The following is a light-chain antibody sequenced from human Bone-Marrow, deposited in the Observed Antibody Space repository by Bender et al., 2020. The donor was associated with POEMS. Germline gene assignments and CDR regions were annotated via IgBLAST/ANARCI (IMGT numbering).Light chain of an antibody. CDR3: CSYAGGHSHVA. V-gene: IGLV1-44*01. Sequence: QSVLTQPPSVSGTPGQRVTISCSGSGSNIGGYPVNWYQQLPGTAPRLLIYTNNERPSGVPDRFSGSKSGNTASLTISGLQAEDEADYYCCSYAGGHSHVAFGGGTRLTVL. J-gene: IGLJ2*01. CDR1: GSNIGGYP. CDR2: TNN.